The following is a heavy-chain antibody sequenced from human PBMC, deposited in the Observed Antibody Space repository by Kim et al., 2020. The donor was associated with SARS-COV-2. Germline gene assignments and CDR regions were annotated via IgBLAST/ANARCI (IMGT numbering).Heavy chain of an antibody. CDR1: GYTFTSYG. J-gene: IGHJ6*02. V-gene: IGHV1-18*01. Sequence: ASVKVSCKASGYTFTSYGISWVRQAPGQGLEWMGWISAYNGNTNYAQKLQGRVTMTTDTSTSTAYMELRSLRSDETAVYYCARGLMGQHEADYYGMDVWGQGTTVTVSS. D-gene: IGHD6-13*01. CDR2: ISAYNGNT. CDR3: ARGLMGQHEADYYGMDV.